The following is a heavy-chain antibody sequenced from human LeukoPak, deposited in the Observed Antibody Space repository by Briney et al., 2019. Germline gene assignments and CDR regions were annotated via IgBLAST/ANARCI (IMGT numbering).Heavy chain of an antibody. J-gene: IGHJ4*02. CDR3: AREEELWFPTGY. V-gene: IGHV3-21*01. Sequence: GGSLRLSCAASGFTFSSYSMNWVRQAPGKGLEWVSSISSSSSYIYYADSVKGRFTISRDNAKNSLYLQTNSLRAEDTAVYYCAREEELWFPTGYWGQGTLVIVSS. D-gene: IGHD5-18*01. CDR1: GFTFSSYS. CDR2: ISSSSSYI.